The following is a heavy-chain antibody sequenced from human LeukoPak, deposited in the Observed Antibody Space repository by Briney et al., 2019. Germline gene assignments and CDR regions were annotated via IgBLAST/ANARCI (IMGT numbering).Heavy chain of an antibody. Sequence: PGGSLRLSCAASGFIFSSYGMHWVRQAPGKGLEWVAVAYHDEWPGNSKYYVDSVKGRFTVSRDNSKNTLYLQMNSLRAEDTAVYYCARDWSAHTYYYYGMDVWGQGTTVTVSS. J-gene: IGHJ6*02. CDR3: ARDWSAHTYYYYGMDV. V-gene: IGHV3-33*01. CDR1: GFIFSSYG. D-gene: IGHD3-3*01. CDR2: AYHDEWPGNSK.